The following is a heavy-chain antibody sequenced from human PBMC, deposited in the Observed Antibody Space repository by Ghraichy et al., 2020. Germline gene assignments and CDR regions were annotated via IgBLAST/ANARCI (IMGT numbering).Heavy chain of an antibody. D-gene: IGHD1-26*01. CDR2: INPNGGGT. CDR3: ARHVGRTYWFDP. Sequence: ASVKVSCRASGYTFSGYYIHWVRQAPGQGLEWMGWINPNGGGTNYAQKFQGRVTMTRDTSISTAYMELSSLRSDDTAVYYCARHVGRTYWFDPWGQGTLVTVSS. CDR1: GYTFSGYY. V-gene: IGHV1-2*02. J-gene: IGHJ5*02.